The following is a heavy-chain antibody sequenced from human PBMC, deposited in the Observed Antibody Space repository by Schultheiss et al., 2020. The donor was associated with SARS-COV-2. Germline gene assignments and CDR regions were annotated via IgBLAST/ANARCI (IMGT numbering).Heavy chain of an antibody. CDR1: GFTVSSNY. D-gene: IGHD6-13*01. J-gene: IGHJ6*02. CDR2: IYSGGST. CDR3: ARDRRYSRSWYSYYYGMDV. Sequence: GALRLSCAASGFTVSSNYMSWVRQAPGKGLEWVSVIYSGGSTYYADSVKGRFTISRDNSKNTLYLQMNSLRAEDTAVYYCARDRRYSRSWYSYYYGMDVWGQGTTVTVSS. V-gene: IGHV3-66*01.